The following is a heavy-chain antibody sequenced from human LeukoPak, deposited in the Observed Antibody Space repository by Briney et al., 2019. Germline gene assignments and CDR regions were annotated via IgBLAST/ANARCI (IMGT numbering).Heavy chain of an antibody. Sequence: GASVKVSCKASGYTFTSYGISWVRQAPGQGLEWMGWISAYNGNTNYAQKLQGRVTMTTDTSTSTAYMELRSLRSDDTAVYYCARVPATKYCSGGSCYFVYWGQGTLVTVSS. CDR1: GYTFTSYG. CDR2: ISAYNGNT. J-gene: IGHJ4*02. D-gene: IGHD2-15*01. V-gene: IGHV1-18*01. CDR3: ARVPATKYCSGGSCYFVY.